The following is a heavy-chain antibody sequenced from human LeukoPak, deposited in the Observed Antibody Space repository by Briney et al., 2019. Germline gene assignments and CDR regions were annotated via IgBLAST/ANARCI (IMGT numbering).Heavy chain of an antibody. Sequence: PGGSLRLSCAASGFTFSSYSMNWVRQAPGEGLEWVSSISSSSSYIYYADSVKGRFTISRDNAKNSLYLQMNSPRAEDTAVYYCARVWREWELRRDAFDIWGQGTMVTVSS. D-gene: IGHD1-26*01. CDR3: ARVWREWELRRDAFDI. J-gene: IGHJ3*02. CDR2: ISSSSSYI. CDR1: GFTFSSYS. V-gene: IGHV3-21*01.